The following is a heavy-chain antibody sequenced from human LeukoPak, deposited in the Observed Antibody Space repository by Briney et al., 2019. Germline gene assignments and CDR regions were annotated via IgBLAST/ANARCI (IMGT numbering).Heavy chain of an antibody. Sequence: ASVKVSCKASGYTFTNYDINWVRQATGQGLEWMGWMNPNSGNTGYAQKFQGRVTMTRNTSISTAYMELSSLRSEDTAVYYCARSYSRWLNPSHTFDYWGQGTLVTVSS. V-gene: IGHV1-8*01. CDR2: MNPNSGNT. J-gene: IGHJ4*02. CDR1: GYTFTNYD. D-gene: IGHD1-26*01. CDR3: ARSYSRWLNPSHTFDY.